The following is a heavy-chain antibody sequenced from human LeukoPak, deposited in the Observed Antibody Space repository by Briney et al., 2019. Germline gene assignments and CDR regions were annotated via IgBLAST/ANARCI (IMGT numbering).Heavy chain of an antibody. CDR1: GFTFSTYS. V-gene: IGHV3-21*04. Sequence: GGSLRLSCAASGFTFSTYSMNWVRRAPGKGLEWVSFIDTTTNYIYYGASVKGRFTISRDNAKNSLYLQMNSLRVEDTAFYYCARNSGANVYTYSFQYWGRGTLVTVSS. CDR2: IDTTTNYI. D-gene: IGHD1-26*01. CDR3: ARNSGANVYTYSFQY. J-gene: IGHJ4*02.